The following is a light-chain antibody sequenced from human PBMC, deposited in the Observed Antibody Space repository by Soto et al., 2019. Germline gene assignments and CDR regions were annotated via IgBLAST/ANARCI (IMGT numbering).Light chain of an antibody. Sequence: DIQRTQSPSSLSASVGDRVTITCRASQSVGSLLNWFQQRPGIAPKLLIYAASTLQSGAPSRFSGSGAGTDFTLIISSLQPEDFATYYCQQSYSLPYTFGQGTKLEI. V-gene: IGKV1-39*01. J-gene: IGKJ2*01. CDR3: QQSYSLPYT. CDR2: AAS. CDR1: QSVGSL.